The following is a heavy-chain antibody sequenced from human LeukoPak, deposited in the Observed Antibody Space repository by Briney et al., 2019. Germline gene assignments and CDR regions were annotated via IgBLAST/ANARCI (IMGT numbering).Heavy chain of an antibody. Sequence: SETLSLTCTVSGGSISSYYWSWIRQPPGKGLEWIGYIYYSGSTNYNPSLKSRVTISVDTSKNQFSLKLSSVTAADTAVYYCARALSLLYSSGADAFDIWGQGTMVTVSS. CDR1: GGSISSYY. CDR2: IYYSGST. CDR3: ARALSLLYSSGADAFDI. V-gene: IGHV4-59*12. D-gene: IGHD6-19*01. J-gene: IGHJ3*02.